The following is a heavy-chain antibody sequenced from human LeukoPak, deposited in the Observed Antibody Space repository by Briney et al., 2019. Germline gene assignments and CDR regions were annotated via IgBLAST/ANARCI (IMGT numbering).Heavy chain of an antibody. Sequence: SETLSLTCTVSGGSISSYYWSWIRQPPGKGLEWIGYIYYSGSTNYNPSLKSRVTISVDTSKNQFSLKLSSVTAADTAVYYCARGAEIEYSSSSRWFDPWGQGTLVTVSS. J-gene: IGHJ5*02. CDR3: ARGAEIEYSSSSRWFDP. CDR2: IYYSGST. D-gene: IGHD6-6*01. CDR1: GGSISSYY. V-gene: IGHV4-59*01.